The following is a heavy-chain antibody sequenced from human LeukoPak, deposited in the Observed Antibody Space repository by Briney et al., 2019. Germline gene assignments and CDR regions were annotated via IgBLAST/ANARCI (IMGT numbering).Heavy chain of an antibody. CDR2: ISAYSGDT. Sequence: ASVKVSCKASGDTFTNYGISWVRQAPGQGLEWMGWISAYSGDTNYAQKLQDRVTMTTDTSTSTAYMEVRGLRSDDTAVYYCARSGSGYSSGREANDYWGQGTLVTVSS. D-gene: IGHD5-18*01. V-gene: IGHV1-18*01. J-gene: IGHJ4*02. CDR3: ARSGSGYSSGREANDY. CDR1: GDTFTNYG.